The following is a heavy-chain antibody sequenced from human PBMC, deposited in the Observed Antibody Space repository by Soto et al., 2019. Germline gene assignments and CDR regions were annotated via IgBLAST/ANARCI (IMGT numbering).Heavy chain of an antibody. CDR2: IFYSGST. CDR3: ARWVEVSLDYFDS. J-gene: IGHJ4*02. CDR1: GGSISSSIYY. V-gene: IGHV4-39*07. Sequence: SETLSLTCTVSGGSISSSIYYGGWIRRPPGKGLEWIGSIFYSGSTYYNPSLKSRVGILVDTSKNQFSLNLNSVTAADTAVYYCARWVEVSLDYFDSWGQGTPVTAPQ. D-gene: IGHD1-20*01.